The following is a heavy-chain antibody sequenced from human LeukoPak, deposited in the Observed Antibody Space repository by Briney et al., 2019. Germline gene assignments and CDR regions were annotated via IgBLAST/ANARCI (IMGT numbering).Heavy chain of an antibody. D-gene: IGHD1-26*01. CDR3: AKGLFTQLLLYPLDY. CDR2: INWSGDRI. V-gene: IGHV3-9*01. J-gene: IGHJ4*02. Sequence: GGSLRLSCTASGFMFDDYAMHWVRQAPGRGLEWVSSINWSGDRIAYADSVQGRFIISRNNARGTLYLQMNSLSPEDTALYYCAKGLFTQLLLYPLDYWGQGTLVTVSS. CDR1: GFMFDDYA.